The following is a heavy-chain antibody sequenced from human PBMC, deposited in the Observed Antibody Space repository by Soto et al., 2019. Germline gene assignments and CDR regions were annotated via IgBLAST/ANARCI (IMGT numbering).Heavy chain of an antibody. J-gene: IGHJ6*02. V-gene: IGHV4-39*07. CDR1: GGSISSSSYY. D-gene: IGHD2-2*01. Sequence: SETLSLTCTVSGGSISSSSYYWGWIRQPPGKGLEWIGSIYYSGSTYYNPSLKSRVTISVDTSKNQFSLKLSSVTAAGTAVYYCARLGGGDIVLVPAAIYYYYGMDVWGQGTTVTVSS. CDR2: IYYSGST. CDR3: ARLGGGDIVLVPAAIYYYYGMDV.